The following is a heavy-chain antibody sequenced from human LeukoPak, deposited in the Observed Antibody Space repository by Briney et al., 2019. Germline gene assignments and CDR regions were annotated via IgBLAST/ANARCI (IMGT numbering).Heavy chain of an antibody. CDR2: INHSGST. J-gene: IGHJ4*02. CDR3: ARGGVY. V-gene: IGHV4-39*07. CDR1: GGSISTSSYY. D-gene: IGHD2-8*01. Sequence: KTSETLSLTCTVSGGSISTSSYYWSWIRQPPGKGLEWIGEINHSGSTNYNPSLKSRVTISVDTSKNQFSLKLSSVTAADTAVYYCARGGVYWGQGTLVTVSS.